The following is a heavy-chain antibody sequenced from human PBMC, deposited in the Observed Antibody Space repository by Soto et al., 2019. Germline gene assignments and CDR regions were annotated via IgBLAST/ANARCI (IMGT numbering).Heavy chain of an antibody. CDR2: IYHSGST. CDR3: ASRESSGWYWGAFAY. D-gene: IGHD6-19*01. V-gene: IGHV4-4*02. CDR1: SGSISSSNW. J-gene: IGHJ4*02. Sequence: QVQLQEAGPGLVKPSGTLSLTCAVSSGSISSSNWWSWVRQPPGKGLEWMGEIYHSGSTNYNPSLKSRVAISVDKSKSQLSLKLSSVPAADAAVSYCASRESSGWYWGAFAYWGQGTLVTVSS.